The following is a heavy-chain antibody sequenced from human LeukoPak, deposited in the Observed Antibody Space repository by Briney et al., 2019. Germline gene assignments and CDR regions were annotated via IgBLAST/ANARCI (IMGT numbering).Heavy chain of an antibody. CDR2: ISGSGGST. Sequence: PGGSLRLSCAASGFTFSSYAMSWVRQAPGNGVEWDSAISGSGGSTHYADSVKGRLTISRDNSKNTLYLQMNSLRAEDTAVYYCAKDEGDILTGGFDPWGQGTLVTVSS. CDR3: AKDEGDILTGGFDP. V-gene: IGHV3-23*01. CDR1: GFTFSSYA. J-gene: IGHJ5*02. D-gene: IGHD3-9*01.